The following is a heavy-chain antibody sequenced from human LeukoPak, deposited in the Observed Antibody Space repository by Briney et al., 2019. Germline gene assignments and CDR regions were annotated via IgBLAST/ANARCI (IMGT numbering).Heavy chain of an antibody. CDR3: AKTSYYGSGESGY. CDR1: GFTFSSYA. V-gene: IGHV3-23*01. CDR2: ITGSGGST. J-gene: IGHJ4*02. Sequence: GGSLRLSCAASGFTFSSYAMSWVRQAPGKGLEWVSAITGSGGSTYYADSVKGRFTISRDNSKNTLFLQMNSLRAEDTAVYYCAKTSYYGSGESGYWGQGTLVTVST. D-gene: IGHD3-10*01.